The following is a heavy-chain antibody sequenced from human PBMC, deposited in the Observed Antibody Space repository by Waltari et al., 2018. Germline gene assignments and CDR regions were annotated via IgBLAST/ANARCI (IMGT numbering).Heavy chain of an antibody. CDR2: IYPGDSDT. V-gene: IGHV5-51*03. D-gene: IGHD6-19*01. CDR3: ARRVDSSGWYSGAFDI. Sequence: EVQRVQSGAEVKNPGESLKISCKCSGYSFTCYWIGWVRSMPGKGLEWMGIIYPGDSDTRYSPSFQGQVTISADKSISTAYLQWSSLKASDTAMYYCARRVDSSGWYSGAFDIWGQGTMVTVSS. CDR1: GYSFTCYW. J-gene: IGHJ3*02.